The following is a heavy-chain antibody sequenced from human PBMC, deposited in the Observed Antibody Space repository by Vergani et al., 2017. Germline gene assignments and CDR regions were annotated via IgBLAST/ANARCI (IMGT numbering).Heavy chain of an antibody. Sequence: QITLKESGPTLVKPTQTLTLTCTFSGFSLSTSGVGVGWIRQPPGKALEWLALIYWDDDKRYSPSLKSRLTITKDTSKNQVVLTMTNMDPVDTATYYCANPYTYYDFWSGYYTYYFDYWGQGTLVTVSS. CDR1: GFSLSTSGVG. V-gene: IGHV2-5*02. J-gene: IGHJ4*02. CDR3: ANPYTYYDFWSGYYTYYFDY. CDR2: IYWDDDK. D-gene: IGHD3-3*01.